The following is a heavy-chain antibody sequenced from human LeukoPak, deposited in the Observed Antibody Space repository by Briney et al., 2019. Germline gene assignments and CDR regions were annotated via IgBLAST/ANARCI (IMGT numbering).Heavy chain of an antibody. Sequence: PSETLSLTCTVSGGSISSNTYYWGWIRQPPGKGLEWIGSIYYSGSTYYNPSLKSRVTISVDTSKNQFSLKLSSVTAADTAVYYCASRDNYSGYDFDFDYWGQGTLVTVSS. CDR2: IYYSGST. V-gene: IGHV4-39*07. J-gene: IGHJ4*02. CDR1: GGSISSNTYY. CDR3: ASRDNYSGYDFDFDY. D-gene: IGHD5-12*01.